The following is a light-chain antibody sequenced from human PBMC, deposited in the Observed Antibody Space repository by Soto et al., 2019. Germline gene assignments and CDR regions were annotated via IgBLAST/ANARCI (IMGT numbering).Light chain of an antibody. V-gene: IGKV1-12*02. J-gene: IGKJ3*01. CDR3: QQAASFPFT. Sequence: DIQMTQSPSSLSASVGDRVTISCRASQTVNSYLNWYQQKSGKGPKLLIYTASTLETGVPSRFSGSGSGTVFTLTISSLQPEDAAIYSCQQAASFPFTFGPGAKV. CDR1: QTVNSY. CDR2: TAS.